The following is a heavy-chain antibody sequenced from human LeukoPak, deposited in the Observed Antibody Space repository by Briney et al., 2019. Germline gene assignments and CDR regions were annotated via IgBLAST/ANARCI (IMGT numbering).Heavy chain of an antibody. CDR3: ASYLGSYQAARPLAFDI. V-gene: IGHV5-51*01. CDR2: IYPGDSDT. CDR1: GYTFTSYW. J-gene: IGHJ3*02. D-gene: IGHD6-6*01. Sequence: GESLKISCKGSGYTFTSYWIGWVRQMPGKGLEWMGVIYPGDSDTRYSPSFQGQVTISADKSISTAYLQWSSLKASDTAMYYCASYLGSYQAARPLAFDIWGQGTMVTVSS.